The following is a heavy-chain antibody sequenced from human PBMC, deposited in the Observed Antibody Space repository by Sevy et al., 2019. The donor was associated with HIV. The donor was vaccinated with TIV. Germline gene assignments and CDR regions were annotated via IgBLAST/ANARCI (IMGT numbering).Heavy chain of an antibody. CDR1: GGNLHNYG. CDR3: SRDRGPAAISDAFDI. Sequence: ASVKVSRKASGGNLHNYGINWVRQAPGQGLEWMGGLIPIFRTSTYAQNFRGRITFAADEATSTFYLEMSSLRADDTAVYYCSRDRGPAAISDAFDIWGQGTMVTVSS. V-gene: IGHV1-69*13. CDR2: LIPIFRTS. D-gene: IGHD2-2*02. J-gene: IGHJ3*02.